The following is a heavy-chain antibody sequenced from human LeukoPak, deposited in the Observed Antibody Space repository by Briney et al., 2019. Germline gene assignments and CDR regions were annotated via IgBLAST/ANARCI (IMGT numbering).Heavy chain of an antibody. J-gene: IGHJ5*02. CDR1: GGSFSGYY. CDR2: INHSGST. V-gene: IGHV4-34*01. CDR3: ARGVIRYYYDSSGYYSWFDP. D-gene: IGHD3-22*01. Sequence: SETLSLTCAVYGGSFSGYYWSWIRQPPGKGLEWIGEINHSGSTNYNPSLKSRVTISVDTSKNQFSPQLSSVTAADTAVHYCARGVIRYYYDSSGYYSWFDPWGQGTLVTVSS.